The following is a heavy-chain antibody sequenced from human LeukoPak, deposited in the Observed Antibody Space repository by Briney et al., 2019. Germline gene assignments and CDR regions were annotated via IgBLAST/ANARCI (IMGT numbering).Heavy chain of an antibody. CDR1: GGSFSGYY. D-gene: IGHD4-17*01. V-gene: IGHV4-34*01. CDR3: ASSGETTVTTYYYYGMDV. J-gene: IGHJ6*02. Sequence: SETLSLTCAVYGGSFSGYYWSWIRQPPGKGLEWIGEINHSGSTNYNPSLKSRVTISVDTSKNQFSLKLSSVTAADTAVYYCASSGETTVTTYYYYGMDVWGQGTTVTDSS. CDR2: INHSGST.